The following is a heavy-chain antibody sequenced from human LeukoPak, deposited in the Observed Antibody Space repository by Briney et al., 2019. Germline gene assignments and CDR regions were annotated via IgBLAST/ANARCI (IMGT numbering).Heavy chain of an antibody. CDR3: ARDRCHYDSSGYYRTMYYFDY. J-gene: IGHJ4*02. CDR1: GFTFNSYF. CDR2: IKQDGSEK. V-gene: IGHV3-7*01. Sequence: GGSLRLSCAASGFTFNSYFMSWVRQAPGKGLEWVANIKQDGSEKSYVDSVKGRFTISRDNAKNSLYLQMNSLRAEDTAVYYCARDRCHYDSSGYYRTMYYFDYWGQGTLVTVSS. D-gene: IGHD3-22*01.